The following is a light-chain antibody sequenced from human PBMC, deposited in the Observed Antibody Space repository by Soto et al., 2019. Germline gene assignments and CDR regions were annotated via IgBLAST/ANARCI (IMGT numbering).Light chain of an antibody. CDR2: GAS. J-gene: IGKJ1*01. Sequence: EIVLTQSPGTLSLSPGERATLSCRASQSVSSRYLAWYQQKPGQAPRLLIYGASSRATGIPDRFSGSGSGTDFTLTIRRLEPEDSAXYXCQQYGRXATFGQGTKVDI. CDR3: QQYGRXAT. CDR1: QSVSSRY. V-gene: IGKV3-20*01.